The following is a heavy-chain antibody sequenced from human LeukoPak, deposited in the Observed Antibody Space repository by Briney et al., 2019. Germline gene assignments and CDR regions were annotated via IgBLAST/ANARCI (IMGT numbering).Heavy chain of an antibody. CDR1: GYSISSGYY. V-gene: IGHV4-38-2*02. CDR2: IYHSGST. D-gene: IGHD3-16*01. CDR3: ARLIPQSFYYYYYMDV. J-gene: IGHJ6*03. Sequence: SETLSLTCTVSGYSISSGYYWGWIRQPPGKGLEWIGSIYHSGSTYYNPSLKSRVTISVDTSKNQFSLKLSSVTAADTAVYYCARLIPQSFYYYYYMDVWGKGTTVTVSS.